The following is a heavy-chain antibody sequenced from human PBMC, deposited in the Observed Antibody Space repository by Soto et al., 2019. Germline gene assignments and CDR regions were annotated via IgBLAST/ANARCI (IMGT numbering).Heavy chain of an antibody. CDR1: GFSFSSYG. V-gene: IGHV3-30*03. CDR2: ISYDGSNK. CDR3: ARHNRDLITTDY. J-gene: IGHJ4*02. D-gene: IGHD3-22*01. Sequence: PGGSVRLSCAASGFSFSSYGMHWVRQAPGKGLEWVAVISYDGSNKYYADCVKGRFTISRDNSKNTLYLQMNSLRAEDTAVYYCARHNRDLITTDYWGQGTLVTVSS.